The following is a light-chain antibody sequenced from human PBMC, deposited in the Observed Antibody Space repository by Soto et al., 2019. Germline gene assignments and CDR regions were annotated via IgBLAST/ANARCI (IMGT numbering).Light chain of an antibody. Sequence: LTQSPASLSLSPGERATLSCRASQTVGISLAWYQHKPGQPPRLLIYDASKRATGIPARFGGSGSGTDFTLTISSLEPEDFAVYYRQQRTNSLFNFGPGTKVDI. CDR3: QQRTNSLFN. V-gene: IGKV3-11*01. CDR2: DAS. J-gene: IGKJ3*01. CDR1: QTVGIS.